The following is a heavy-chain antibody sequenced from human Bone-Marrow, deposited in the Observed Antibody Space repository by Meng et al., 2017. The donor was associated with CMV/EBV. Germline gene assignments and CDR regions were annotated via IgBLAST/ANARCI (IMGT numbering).Heavy chain of an antibody. CDR3: ASRYIWGSYRYTPT. J-gene: IGHJ5*02. CDR2: IYYSGST. V-gene: IGHV4-59*01. Sequence: SETLSLTCSVSGGSFSSYYWSWIRQPPGKGLQWIGYIYYSGSTNYNPSLKRRVTMSLDTSKNQFSLKVRSVIAADTAVYYCASRYIWGSYRYTPTWGQGPLVTCSS. D-gene: IGHD3-16*02. CDR1: GGSFSSYY.